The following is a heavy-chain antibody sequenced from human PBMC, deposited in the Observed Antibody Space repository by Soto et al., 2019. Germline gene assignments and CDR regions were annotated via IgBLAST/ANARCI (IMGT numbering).Heavy chain of an antibody. CDR2: IYHSGST. CDR1: GGSISSGGYS. V-gene: IGHV4-30-2*01. D-gene: IGHD6-19*01. CDR3: TKAGGLGAVAADY. J-gene: IGHJ4*02. Sequence: QLQLQESGSGLVKPSQTLSLTCAVSGGSISSGGYSWSWIRQPPGKGLEWIGYIYHSGSTYYNPSLKSRVTISVDRSKNQFSLKLSSVTAADTAVYYCTKAGGLGAVAADYWGQGTLVTVSS.